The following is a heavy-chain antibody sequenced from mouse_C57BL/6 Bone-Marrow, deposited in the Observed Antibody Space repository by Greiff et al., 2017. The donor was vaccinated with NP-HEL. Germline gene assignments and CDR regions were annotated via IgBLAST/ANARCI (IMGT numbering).Heavy chain of an antibody. CDR2: IWWADDK. J-gene: IGHJ2*01. Sequence: QVTLNLSFPGLLPPSQSLSLSFSFSGFSLSTFGLGLGWIRQPSGPGLDWLAHIWWADDKYYNPALKSRLTISKYTSKNQVFLKIANVDTADTATYYCARIAAFFDYWGQGTTLTVSS. CDR3: ARIAAFFDY. V-gene: IGHV8-8*01. CDR1: GFSLSTFGLG.